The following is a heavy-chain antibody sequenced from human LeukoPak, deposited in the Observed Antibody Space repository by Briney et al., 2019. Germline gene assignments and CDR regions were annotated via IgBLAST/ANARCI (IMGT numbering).Heavy chain of an antibody. CDR1: GGSISSSSYY. Sequence: SETLSLTCTVSGGSISSSSYYWGWIRQPPGKGLEWIGSIYYSGSTYYNPSLKSRVTISVDTSKNQFSLKLSSVTAADTAVYYCARDQGIVVVPAAILSYNWFDPWGQGTLVTVSS. D-gene: IGHD2-2*01. J-gene: IGHJ5*02. V-gene: IGHV4-39*07. CDR3: ARDQGIVVVPAAILSYNWFDP. CDR2: IYYSGST.